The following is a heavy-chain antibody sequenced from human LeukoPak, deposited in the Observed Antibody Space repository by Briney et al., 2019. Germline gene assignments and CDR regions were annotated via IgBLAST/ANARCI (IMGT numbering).Heavy chain of an antibody. Sequence: SETLSLTCTVSGGSISSGDYYWSWIRQPPGKGLEWIGYIYYSGSTYYNPSLKSRVTISVDMSKNQFSLKLSSVTAADTAVYYCARSTVGVTAIDYWGQGTLVTVPS. CDR2: IYYSGST. CDR1: GGSISSGDYY. D-gene: IGHD2-21*02. CDR3: ARSTVGVTAIDY. V-gene: IGHV4-30-4*01. J-gene: IGHJ4*02.